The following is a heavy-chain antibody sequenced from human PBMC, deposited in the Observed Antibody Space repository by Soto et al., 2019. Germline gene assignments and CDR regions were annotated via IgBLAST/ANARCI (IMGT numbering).Heavy chain of an antibody. V-gene: IGHV3-21*01. D-gene: IGHD2-8*01. J-gene: IGHJ6*02. CDR2: ISGPSIYI. CDR3: ASGFRNGFNV. CDR1: GFTFSGYS. Sequence: EVQLVASGGGLVKPGGSLRLSCVASGFTFSGYSINWVRQAPGQVLEWVSYISGPSIYIYYEDSVKGRFTISRENAKSAVYLQMNSLRAEDTAVYYCASGFRNGFNVWGQGTTVSVSS.